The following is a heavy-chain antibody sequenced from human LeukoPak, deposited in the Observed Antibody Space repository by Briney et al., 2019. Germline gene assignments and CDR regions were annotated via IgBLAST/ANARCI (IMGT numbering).Heavy chain of an antibody. CDR2: INPNSGGT. D-gene: IGHD3-10*01. CDR1: GYIFTDYY. V-gene: IGHV1/OR15-1*04. Sequence: GASVKVSCKASGYIFTDYYMHWVRQAPGQELGWMGRINPNSGGTNYAQKFQGRVTMTRDTSISTAYMELSSLRSEDTATYYCARGPMVRTHLDYWGQGTLVTVSS. CDR3: ARGPMVRTHLDY. J-gene: IGHJ4*02.